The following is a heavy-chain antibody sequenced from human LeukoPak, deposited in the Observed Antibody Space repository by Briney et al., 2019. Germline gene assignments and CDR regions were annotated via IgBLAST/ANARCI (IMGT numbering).Heavy chain of an antibody. CDR1: GYTFTGYH. CDR2: ITPNSGDT. V-gene: IGHV1-2*06. J-gene: IGHJ4*02. CDR3: ARDYCSSTSCLFDY. Sequence: ASVKVYCKASGYTFTGYHMHWVRLAPGQGLEWMGRITPNSGDTNYAQKFQGRVTMTRDTSISTAYMELSRLRSDDTAVYYCARDYCSSTSCLFDYWGQGTLVTVSS. D-gene: IGHD2-2*01.